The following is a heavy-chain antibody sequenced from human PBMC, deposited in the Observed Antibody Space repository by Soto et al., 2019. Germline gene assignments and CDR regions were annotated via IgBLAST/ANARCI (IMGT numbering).Heavy chain of an antibody. D-gene: IGHD6-6*01. CDR3: ARPPYSSSSWFDP. CDR1: GGSISSSSYY. CDR2: IYYSGST. J-gene: IGHJ5*02. V-gene: IGHV4-39*01. Sequence: QLQLQESGPGLVKPSETLSLTCTVSGGSISSSSYYWGWIRQPPGKGLEWIGSIYYSGSTYYNPSLKSRVTISVDTSKNQSSLKLSSVTAADTAVYYCARPPYSSSSWFDPWGQGTLVTVSS.